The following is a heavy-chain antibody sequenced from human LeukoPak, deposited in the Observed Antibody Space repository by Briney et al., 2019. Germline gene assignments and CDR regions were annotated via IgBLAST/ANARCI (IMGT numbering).Heavy chain of an antibody. V-gene: IGHV1-18*01. J-gene: IGHJ4*02. CDR2: ISAYNGNT. CDR3: ARDHSGYSSGWYEDYFDH. D-gene: IGHD6-19*01. CDR1: GYTFTSYG. Sequence: ASVKVSCKASGYTFTSYGISWVRQAPGQGLEWMGWISAYNGNTNYAQKLQGRVTMTTDTSTSTAYMELRSLRSDDTAVYYCARDHSGYSSGWYEDYFDHWGQGTLVTVSS.